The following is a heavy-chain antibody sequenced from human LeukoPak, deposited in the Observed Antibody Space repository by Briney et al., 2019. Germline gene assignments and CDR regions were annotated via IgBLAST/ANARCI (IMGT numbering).Heavy chain of an antibody. CDR2: ISYTGST. CDR3: AGTGYSAYDPPNY. V-gene: IGHV4-59*01. Sequence: PSETLSLTCAVSGASISSYYWSWIRQPPGKGLEWIGYISYTGSTNYNPSLKSRVTISVDMSMNQFSLKLTSVTAADTAVYYCAGTGYSAYDPPNYWGQGTLVTVSS. CDR1: GASISSYY. D-gene: IGHD5-12*01. J-gene: IGHJ4*02.